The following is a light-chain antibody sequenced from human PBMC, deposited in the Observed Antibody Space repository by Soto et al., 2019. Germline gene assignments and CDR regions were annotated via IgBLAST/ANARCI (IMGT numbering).Light chain of an antibody. CDR2: KAS. V-gene: IGKV1-5*03. Sequence: DIQMTQSPSTLSASVGDRVTITCRASQSISSWLAWYQQKPGKAPKLLIYKASSLESGVPSWFSGSGSGTEFTLTISSLQPDDFATYYCQQYNSYSPPWTFGQGTKVEIK. J-gene: IGKJ1*01. CDR3: QQYNSYSPPWT. CDR1: QSISSW.